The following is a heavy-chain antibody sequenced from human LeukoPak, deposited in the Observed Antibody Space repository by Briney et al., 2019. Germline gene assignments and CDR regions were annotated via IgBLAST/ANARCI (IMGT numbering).Heavy chain of an antibody. V-gene: IGHV4-59*01. CDR2: IYYSGST. Sequence: PSETLSLTCTVSGGSINSYYWSWIRQPPGKGLEWIGYIYYSGSTNYNPSLKSRVTISADTSKNQFSLKLSSVTAADTAVYYCARDSGYSSGWYDNWGQGTLVTVSS. J-gene: IGHJ5*02. CDR3: ARDSGYSSGWYDN. D-gene: IGHD6-25*01. CDR1: GGSINSYY.